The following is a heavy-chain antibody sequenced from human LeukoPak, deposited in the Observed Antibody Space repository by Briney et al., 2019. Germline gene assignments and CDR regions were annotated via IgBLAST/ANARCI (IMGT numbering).Heavy chain of an antibody. CDR3: ARDPNTYYDFWSGYNMDV. J-gene: IGHJ6*03. D-gene: IGHD3-3*01. V-gene: IGHV3-11*04. CDR1: GFTFSDYY. Sequence: GGSLRLSCAASGFTFSDYYMSWIRQAPGKGLEWVSSISTSGTYIYYADSVRGRFTISRDNAKNSLYLQMNSLRAEDTAVYYCARDPNTYYDFWSGYNMDVWGKGTTVTVSS. CDR2: ISTSGTYI.